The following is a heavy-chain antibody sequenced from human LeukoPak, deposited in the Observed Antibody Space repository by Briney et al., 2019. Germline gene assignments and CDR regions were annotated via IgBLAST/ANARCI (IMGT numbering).Heavy chain of an antibody. CDR1: GYSISSGCY. J-gene: IGHJ4*02. CDR2: IYHSGST. V-gene: IGHV4-38-2*01. CDR3: AIDDFWSGYYPKDY. Sequence: SETLSLTCAVSGYSISSGCYWGWIRQPPGKGLEWIGSIYHSGSTYYNPSLKSRVTISVDTSKNQFSLKLSSVTAADTAVYYCAIDDFWSGYYPKDYWGQGTLVTVSS. D-gene: IGHD3-3*01.